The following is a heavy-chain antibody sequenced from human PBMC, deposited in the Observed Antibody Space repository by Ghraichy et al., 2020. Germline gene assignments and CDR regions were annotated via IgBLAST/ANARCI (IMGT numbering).Heavy chain of an antibody. V-gene: IGHV4-34*01. J-gene: IGHJ4*02. CDR1: SGASAGYY. Sequence: SQTLSLTCAVDSGASAGYYWTWIRQPPGKALEWVGEVSHGGNTHYNPSLNGRVTVSLSRSKNQFSLNMTSVTASDTAVYYCARYWGGYGLWSSIDFWGQGTLVSVSS. CDR3: ARYWGGYGLWSSIDF. CDR2: VSHGGNT. D-gene: IGHD5-12*01.